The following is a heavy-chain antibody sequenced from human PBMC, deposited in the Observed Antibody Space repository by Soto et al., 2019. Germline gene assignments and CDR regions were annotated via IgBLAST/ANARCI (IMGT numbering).Heavy chain of an antibody. CDR1: GGSINYNSYY. Sequence: SETLSLTCSVSGGSINYNSYYWGWIRQPPGKGLEWVGGIFYTGTTYYSPSLKDRVTISVDKSKNSFSLTLTSVTAADTAVYFCATLVVVAQVANAWGQGNLVTVSS. CDR2: IFYTGTT. CDR3: ATLVVVAQVANA. V-gene: IGHV4-39*02. J-gene: IGHJ5*02. D-gene: IGHD2-15*01.